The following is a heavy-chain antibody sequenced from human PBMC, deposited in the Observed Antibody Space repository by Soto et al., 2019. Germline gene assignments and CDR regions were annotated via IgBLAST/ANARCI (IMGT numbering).Heavy chain of an antibody. D-gene: IGHD3-22*01. CDR2: INSDGSST. J-gene: IGHJ4*02. CDR3: ASGYYYDSSGYSGY. CDR1: GFTFSSYW. Sequence: GGSLRLSCAASGFTFSSYWMHWVRQAPGKGLVWVSRINSDGSSTSYADSVKDRFTISRDNAKNTLYLQMNSLRAEDTAVYYCASGYYYDSSGYSGYWGQGTLVTVSS. V-gene: IGHV3-74*01.